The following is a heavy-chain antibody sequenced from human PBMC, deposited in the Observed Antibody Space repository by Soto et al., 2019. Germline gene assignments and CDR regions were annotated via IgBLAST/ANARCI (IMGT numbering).Heavy chain of an antibody. D-gene: IGHD1-26*01. Sequence: GGSLRLSCAASGFTFSSYWMSWVRQAPGKGLEWVANIKQDGDEQYYVDSVKGRFTISRDNAKNSLYLQMNSLRAEDTAVYYCGRDLRDWDSGSYSYDYWGQGTLVTV. J-gene: IGHJ4*02. CDR2: IKQDGDEQ. CDR3: GRDLRDWDSGSYSYDY. V-gene: IGHV3-7*04. CDR1: GFTFSSYW.